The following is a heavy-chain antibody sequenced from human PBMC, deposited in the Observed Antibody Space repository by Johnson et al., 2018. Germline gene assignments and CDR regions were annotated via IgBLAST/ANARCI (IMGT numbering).Heavy chain of an antibody. D-gene: IGHD6-25*01. V-gene: IGHV3-74*01. CDR1: GFTFSSYW. CDR2: INSDASSA. J-gene: IGHJ6*02. Sequence: VQLQESGGGLVQPGGSLRLSCAASGFTFSSYWMFWVRQAPGKGLVWVSRINSDASSASYADYVKGRITIARDKAKTTLYLQMNSLRPEDTAGYYCARDINGYSSGGAVWGQGTTVTVSS. CDR3: ARDINGYSSGGAV.